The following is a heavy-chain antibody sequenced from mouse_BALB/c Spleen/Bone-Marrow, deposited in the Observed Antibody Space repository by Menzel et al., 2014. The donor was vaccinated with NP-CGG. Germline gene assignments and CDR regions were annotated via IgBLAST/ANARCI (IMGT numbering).Heavy chain of an antibody. CDR3: ARYNGNYFDY. J-gene: IGHJ2*01. CDR2: ISYSGST. D-gene: IGHD2-1*01. V-gene: IGHV3-8*02. Sequence: EVHLVESGPSLVKPSQTLSLTCSVTGDSITSGYWNWIRKFPGNKLEYMCFISYSGSTYYNPSLKSRISITRDTSKNQYYLQLNSVTTEDTATFYCARYNGNYFDYWGQGTTLTVSS. CDR1: GDSITSGY.